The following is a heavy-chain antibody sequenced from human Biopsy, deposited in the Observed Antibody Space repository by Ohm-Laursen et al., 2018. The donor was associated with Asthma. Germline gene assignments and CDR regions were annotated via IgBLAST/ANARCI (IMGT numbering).Heavy chain of an antibody. CDR3: AKDARSYIRNYHDIDY. J-gene: IGHJ4*02. CDR1: GFSFSSYG. D-gene: IGHD1-7*01. Sequence: SLRLSCAASGFSFSSYGMHWVRQAPGKGLEWVAVISYDGTNTFSADSVRGRFTVSRDNSRNTLYLQLNSLRAEDTAVYYCAKDARSYIRNYHDIDYWGQGTLVTVSS. V-gene: IGHV3-30*18. CDR2: ISYDGTNT.